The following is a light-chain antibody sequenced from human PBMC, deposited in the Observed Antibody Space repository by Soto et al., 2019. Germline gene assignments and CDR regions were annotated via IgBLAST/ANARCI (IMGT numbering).Light chain of an antibody. CDR2: RTS. V-gene: IGKV1-5*03. Sequence: DIRMTQSPSTLSASVGGRVTITCRASHSVSPWLAWYQQKPGKAPKLLIYRTSSLHNRVPARFSGRGSGTDFFLTVSNLQPDDFATYYCQPYSSSSTFGQGTRVELK. CDR1: HSVSPW. CDR3: QPYSSSST. J-gene: IGKJ1*01.